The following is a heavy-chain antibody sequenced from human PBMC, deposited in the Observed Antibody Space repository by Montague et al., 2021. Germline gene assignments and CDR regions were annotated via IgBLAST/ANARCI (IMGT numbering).Heavy chain of an antibody. CDR2: MRTSGSP. D-gene: IGHD2-8*02. Sequence: SETLSLTCTVSGGSVTGYDRSWIRQPPGKGLEWIGYMRTSGSPNYNPSLKSRLAISIDTSRNQFSLELSFVTAADTAIYFCGRDYWGCIDYWGQGILVTVSS. CDR1: GGSVTGYD. CDR3: GRDYWGCIDY. J-gene: IGHJ4*02. V-gene: IGHV4-59*02.